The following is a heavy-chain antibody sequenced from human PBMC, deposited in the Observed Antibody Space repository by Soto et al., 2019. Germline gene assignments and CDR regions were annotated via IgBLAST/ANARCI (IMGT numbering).Heavy chain of an antibody. CDR3: AKDFGSGSPPYFDY. Sequence: GGSLRLSCAASGFTFSSYGMHWVRQAPGKGLEWVAVISYDGSNKYYADSVKGRFTISRDNSKNTLYLQMNSLRAEDTAVYYCAKDFGSGSPPYFDYWGQGTLVTVSS. J-gene: IGHJ4*02. CDR2: ISYDGSNK. D-gene: IGHD3-10*01. V-gene: IGHV3-30*18. CDR1: GFTFSSYG.